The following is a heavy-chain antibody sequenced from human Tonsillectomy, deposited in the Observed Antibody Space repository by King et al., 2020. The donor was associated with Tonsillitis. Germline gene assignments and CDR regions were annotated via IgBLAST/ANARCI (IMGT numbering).Heavy chain of an antibody. V-gene: IGHV3-30*18. CDR3: AKDISCYDSSGYPDYYYYYGMDV. CDR1: GFTFSSYG. J-gene: IGHJ6*02. Sequence: QLVQSGGGVVQPGRSLRLSCAASGFTFSSYGMHWVRQAPGKGLEWVAVISYDGSNKYYADSVKGRFTISRDNSKNTLYLQMNSLRAEDTAVYYCAKDISCYDSSGYPDYYYYYGMDVWGQGTTVTVSS. D-gene: IGHD3-22*01. CDR2: ISYDGSNK.